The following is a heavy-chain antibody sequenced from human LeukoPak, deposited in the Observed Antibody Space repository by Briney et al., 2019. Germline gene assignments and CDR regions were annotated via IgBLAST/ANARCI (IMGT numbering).Heavy chain of an antibody. V-gene: IGHV4-31*03. D-gene: IGHD1-1*01. CDR3: ARDQQTGIIET. Sequence: SETLSLTCTVSGGFISSGGYYWSWIRQHPGKGLEWIGYIYYSGSTYYNPSLKSRVTISVDTSKNQFSLKLSSVTAADTAVYYCARDQQTGIIETWGQGTLVTVSS. J-gene: IGHJ5*02. CDR1: GGFISSGGYY. CDR2: IYYSGST.